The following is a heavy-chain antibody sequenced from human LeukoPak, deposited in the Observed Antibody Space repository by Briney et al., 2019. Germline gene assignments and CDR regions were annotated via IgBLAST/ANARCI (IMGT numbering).Heavy chain of an antibody. J-gene: IGHJ5*02. D-gene: IGHD3-3*01. Sequence: LRLSCAASGFTLSSYAMSWVRQPPGKGLEWIGYIYYSGSTYYNPSLKSRVTISVDTSKNQFSLKLSSVTAADTAVYYCARGFHYDFWSGYFGRVWFDPWGQGTLVTVSS. CDR3: ARGFHYDFWSGYFGRVWFDP. V-gene: IGHV4-30-4*08. CDR1: GFTLSSYA. CDR2: IYYSGST.